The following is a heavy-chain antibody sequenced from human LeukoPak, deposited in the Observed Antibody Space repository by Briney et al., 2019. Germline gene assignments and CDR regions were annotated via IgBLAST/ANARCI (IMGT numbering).Heavy chain of an antibody. J-gene: IGHJ5*02. CDR1: GGSFSGYY. D-gene: IGHD3-10*01. Sequence: SETLSLTCAVYGGSFSGYYWSWIRQPPGKGLEWIGEINHSGSTNYNPSLKSRVTISVDTSMNQFSLKLSSVTAADTAVYYCAGYYYGSGSYYTFDPWGQGTLVTVSS. CDR2: INHSGST. V-gene: IGHV4-34*01. CDR3: AGYYYGSGSYYTFDP.